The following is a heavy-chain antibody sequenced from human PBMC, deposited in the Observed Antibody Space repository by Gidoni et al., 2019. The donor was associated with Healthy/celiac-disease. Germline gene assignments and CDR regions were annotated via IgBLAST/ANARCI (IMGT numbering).Heavy chain of an antibody. D-gene: IGHD1-1*01. CDR1: GFTFSSYG. CDR2: ISYDGSNK. V-gene: IGHV3-30*18. Sequence: QVQLVESGGGVVQPGRSLRLSCAASGFTFSSYGMHWVRQAPGKGLEWGAVISYDGSNKYYADSVKGRFTISRDNSKNTLYLQMNSLRAEDTAVYYCAKSRNDWGYFDYWGQGTLVTVSS. CDR3: AKSRNDWGYFDY. J-gene: IGHJ4*02.